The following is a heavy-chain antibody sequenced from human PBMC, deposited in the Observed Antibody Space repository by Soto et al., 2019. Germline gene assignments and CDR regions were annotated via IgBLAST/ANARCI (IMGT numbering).Heavy chain of an antibody. CDR3: AREISTFNQSCSRTTCAFDQ. CDR2: IFPQRGAT. Sequence: QVQLVQSGAEVKKPGASVRVCCKSSGYTFSDYNVHWVRQAPGQGLEWQGWIFPQRGATKYTQRLQGWVTMNRDSSTSAVYMELSGLRSDDTAAYYCAREISTFNQSCSRTTCAFDQWGQGTLVIVSS. CDR1: GYTFSDYN. D-gene: IGHD2-2*01. J-gene: IGHJ4*02. V-gene: IGHV1-2*04.